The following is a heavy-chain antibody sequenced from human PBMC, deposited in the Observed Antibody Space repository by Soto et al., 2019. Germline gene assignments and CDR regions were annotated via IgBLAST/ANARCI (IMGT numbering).Heavy chain of an antibody. Sequence: ASVKGSCKASGYTFTNDAMHWVRQAPGQRLEWMGWISAANGNTKYSQKFQGRVTITRDTSASTVYMELSSLRSEDTAVYYCARDPAVGLVDYWGQGTLVTVSS. CDR3: ARDPAVGLVDY. CDR1: GYTFTNDA. D-gene: IGHD6-19*01. J-gene: IGHJ4*02. V-gene: IGHV1-3*01. CDR2: ISAANGNT.